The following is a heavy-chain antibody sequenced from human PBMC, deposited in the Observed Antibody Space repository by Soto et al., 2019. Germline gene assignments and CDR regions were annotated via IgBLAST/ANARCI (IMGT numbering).Heavy chain of an antibody. CDR3: ASTYSTSWYWFDP. D-gene: IGHD6-13*01. Sequence: QVTVKESGPVLVKPTETLTLTCTVSGFPLSNAGLGVSWIRQPPGKALEWLAHIFSNDEKSYSTSLKIRLTISKDTSKSQVVLTMTTMDPVDTATYYCASTYSTSWYWFDPWGQGTLVTVSS. CDR2: IFSNDEK. CDR1: GFPLSNAGLG. J-gene: IGHJ5*02. V-gene: IGHV2-26*04.